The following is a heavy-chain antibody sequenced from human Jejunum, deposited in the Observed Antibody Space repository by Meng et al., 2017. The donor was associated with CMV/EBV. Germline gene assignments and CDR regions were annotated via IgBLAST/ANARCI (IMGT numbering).Heavy chain of an antibody. V-gene: IGHV1-2*06. Sequence: SCKTSGYNFRAYHFHWVREAPGQGLEWMGRVNPNNGGTDYAQKFQGRVTMTRDTSISTVFMELTGLTSDDTAVYYCVSCPSSRWFDPWGQGTLVTAPQ. CDR3: VSCPSSRWFDP. CDR1: GYNFRAYH. D-gene: IGHD2-15*01. CDR2: VNPNNGGT. J-gene: IGHJ5*02.